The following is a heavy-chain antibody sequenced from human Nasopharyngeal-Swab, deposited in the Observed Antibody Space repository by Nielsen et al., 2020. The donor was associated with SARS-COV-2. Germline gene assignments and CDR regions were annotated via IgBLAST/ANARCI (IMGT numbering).Heavy chain of an antibody. V-gene: IGHV4-34*01. Sequence: SQTLSLTCGVYGGSVSGSSWSWIRQPPGRGLEWIGDLTHDGSTTYNASFRGRSAIRSDRSSNQVSLRVNSMTAADSALYFCARGGLSYYYYPLDVWGQGTTVTVSS. CDR1: GGSVSGSS. J-gene: IGHJ6*02. D-gene: IGHD2-21*01. CDR2: LTHDGST. CDR3: ARGGLSYYYYPLDV.